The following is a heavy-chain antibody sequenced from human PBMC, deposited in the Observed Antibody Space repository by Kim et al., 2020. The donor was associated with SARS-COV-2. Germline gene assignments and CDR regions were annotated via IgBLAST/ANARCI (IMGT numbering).Heavy chain of an antibody. D-gene: IGHD6-19*01. CDR3: ASSLSIAVAGGWFDP. Sequence: SVKGRFTISRDNAKNSLYLQMNSLRAEDTAVYYCASSLSIAVAGGWFDPWGQGTLVTVSS. J-gene: IGHJ5*02. V-gene: IGHV3-11*04.